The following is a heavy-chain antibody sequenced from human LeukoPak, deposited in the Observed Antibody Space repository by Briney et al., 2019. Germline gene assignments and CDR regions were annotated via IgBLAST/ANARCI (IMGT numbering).Heavy chain of an antibody. J-gene: IGHJ4*02. CDR1: GYTFNNYG. Sequence: ASVKVSCKASGYTFNNYGITWVRQAPGQGLEWMGWISASNGNIKYAQKLQGRVAMTTDTSTSTAYMELRSLTSDDTAVYYCARDRPDYYDSTAYLRGLYSAFGSWGQGTLVTVSS. CDR2: ISASNGNI. V-gene: IGHV1-18*01. CDR3: ARDRPDYYDSTAYLRGLYSAFGS. D-gene: IGHD3-22*01.